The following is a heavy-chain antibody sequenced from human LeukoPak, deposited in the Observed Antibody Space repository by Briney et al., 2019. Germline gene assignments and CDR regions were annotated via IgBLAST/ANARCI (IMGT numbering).Heavy chain of an antibody. CDR1: GFTFSNYA. J-gene: IGHJ1*01. V-gene: IGHV3-7*03. D-gene: IGHD1-1*01. CDR2: TNKDGSEK. CDR3: VRDGNDGLNDWEY. Sequence: GGSLRLSCAASGFTFSNYAMNWVRQAPGKGLEWVANTNKDGSEKWYVDSVKGRFTISRDNAKNSLYLQMNSLKAGDTALYYCVRDGNDGLNDWEYWGQGALVTVSS.